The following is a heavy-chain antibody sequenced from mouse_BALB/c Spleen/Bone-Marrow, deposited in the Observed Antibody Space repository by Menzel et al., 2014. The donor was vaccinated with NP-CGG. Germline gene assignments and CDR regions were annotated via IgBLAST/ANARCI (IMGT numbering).Heavy chain of an antibody. CDR2: INPSTGYT. J-gene: IGHJ1*01. CDR3: ARRDFWYFDV. Sequence: VHLVESGAELAKPGASVKMSCKASGYTFTSYWMHWVKQRPGQGLEWIGYINPSTGYTEYNQKFKDKATVTADKSSSTAYMQLSSLTSEDSAVYYCARRDFWYFDVWGAGTTVTVSS. V-gene: IGHV1-7*01. CDR1: GYTFTSYW. D-gene: IGHD3-3*01.